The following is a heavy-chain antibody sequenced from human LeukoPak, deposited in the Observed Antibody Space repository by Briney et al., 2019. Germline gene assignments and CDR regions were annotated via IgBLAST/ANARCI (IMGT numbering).Heavy chain of an antibody. V-gene: IGHV4-34*01. CDR2: INHSGST. Sequence: SETLSLTCAVYGGSFSGYYWSWIRQPPGKGLEWIGEINHSGSTNYNPSLKSRVTISVDTPKNQFSLKLSSVTAADTAVYYCARGDYGDPWASDYWGQGTLVTVSS. J-gene: IGHJ4*02. CDR1: GGSFSGYY. CDR3: ARGDYGDPWASDY. D-gene: IGHD4-17*01.